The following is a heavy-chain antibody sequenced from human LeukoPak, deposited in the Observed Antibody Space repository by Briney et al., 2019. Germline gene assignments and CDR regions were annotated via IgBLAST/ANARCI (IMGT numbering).Heavy chain of an antibody. V-gene: IGHV3-21*01. Sequence: GGPLRLSCAASGFTFSSYSMSWVRQAPGKGLEWVSSISSSSYIYYADSVKGRFTISRDNAKNSLYLQMNSLRAEDTAVYYCARARITMVRGVMNYYGMDVWGQGTTVTVSS. CDR3: ARARITMVRGVMNYYGMDV. D-gene: IGHD3-10*01. CDR2: ISSSSYI. CDR1: GFTFSSYS. J-gene: IGHJ6*02.